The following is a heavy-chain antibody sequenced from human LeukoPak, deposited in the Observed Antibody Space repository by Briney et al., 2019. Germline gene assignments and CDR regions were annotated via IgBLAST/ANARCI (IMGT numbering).Heavy chain of an antibody. V-gene: IGHV3-30-3*01. CDR2: ISYDGSNK. J-gene: IGHJ4*02. CDR3: ARGPRGLDC. Sequence: GRSLRLSCAASGFTFSSYAMHWVRQAPGKGLEWVAVISYDGSNKYYADSVKGRFTISRDNSKNMLYLQMNSLRAEDTAVYYCARGPRGLDCWGQGTLVTVSS. CDR1: GFTFSSYA.